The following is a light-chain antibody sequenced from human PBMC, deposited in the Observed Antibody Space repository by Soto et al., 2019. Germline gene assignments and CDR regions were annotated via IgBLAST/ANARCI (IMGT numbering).Light chain of an antibody. V-gene: IGKV1-9*01. J-gene: IGKJ5*01. Sequence: IQLTQSPSSLSASVGDRVTITCRASQDISTYLAWYQQKPGRAPKLLISAASTLQSGVPSRFSGSGSGTEFTLTITSLQSEDCATYHCQQLKSYPITFGQGTRLEIK. CDR2: AAS. CDR1: QDISTY. CDR3: QQLKSYPIT.